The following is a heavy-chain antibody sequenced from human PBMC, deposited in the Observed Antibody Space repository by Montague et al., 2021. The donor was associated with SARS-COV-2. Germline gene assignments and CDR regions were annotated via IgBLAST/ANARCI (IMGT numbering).Heavy chain of an antibody. CDR1: GGSISSGSYN. J-gene: IGHJ4*02. CDR3: ARSGEGGTSWPFDY. V-gene: IGHV4-61*02. CDR2: IYTRGGT. D-gene: IGHD6-13*01. Sequence: TLSLTCTVSGGSISSGSYNWSWIRQSAGKGLEWIGRIYTRGGTYYNPSLKSRVTISIDTSKNQLSLKLSSVTAADAAMYYCARSGEGGTSWPFDYWGQGTLVTVSS.